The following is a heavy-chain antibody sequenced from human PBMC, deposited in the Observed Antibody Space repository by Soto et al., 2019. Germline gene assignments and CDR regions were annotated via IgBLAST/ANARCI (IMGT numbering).Heavy chain of an antibody. CDR2: MHYTGFS. Sequence: SETLSLTCSFSGDSVTSHYLTWIRQSPEKGLEWIGYMHYTGFSHYNPSLKSRLTISVDTSKNQFTLKLSSVTAADTAVYYCAIIGFGYYYYGMDVWGQGTTVTVSS. CDR1: GDSVTSHY. D-gene: IGHD3-10*01. V-gene: IGHV4-59*02. CDR3: AIIGFGYYYYGMDV. J-gene: IGHJ6*02.